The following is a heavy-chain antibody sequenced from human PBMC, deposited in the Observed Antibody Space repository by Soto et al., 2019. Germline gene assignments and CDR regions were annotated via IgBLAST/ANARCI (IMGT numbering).Heavy chain of an antibody. D-gene: IGHD2-15*01. CDR1: GYTFTGYY. V-gene: IGHV1-2*04. CDR3: ARDLGYCSGGSCYYFDY. Sequence: ASVKVSCKASGYTFTGYYMHWVRQAPGQGLEWMGWINPNSGGTNYAQKFQGWVTMTRDTSISTAYMELSRLRSDDTAVYYCARDLGYCSGGSCYYFDYWGQGTLVTVSS. J-gene: IGHJ4*02. CDR2: INPNSGGT.